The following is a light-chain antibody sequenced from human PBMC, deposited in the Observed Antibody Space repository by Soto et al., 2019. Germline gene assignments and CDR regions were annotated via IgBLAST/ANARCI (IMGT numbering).Light chain of an antibody. CDR3: LQYNNWRT. CDR2: GAS. V-gene: IGKV3-15*01. J-gene: IGKJ1*01. CDR1: QSVSST. Sequence: EEVMTQSAATLSVSPVKRATLSCRASQSVSSTLAWYQQKPGQAPRLLIDGASTRAIGIPARFSGSGSGTEFPLTISSLQSEDFAVYYCLQYNNWRTFGQGTKVDI.